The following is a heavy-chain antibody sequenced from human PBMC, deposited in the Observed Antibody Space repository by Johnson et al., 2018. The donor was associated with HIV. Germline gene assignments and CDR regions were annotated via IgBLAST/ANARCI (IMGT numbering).Heavy chain of an antibody. J-gene: IGHJ3*02. D-gene: IGHD3-22*01. CDR3: ARLYYYDSSGYYVGAFDI. CDR2: IRSDGVNK. CDR1: GFTFRIYD. V-gene: IGHV3-30*02. Sequence: QVQLVESGGGVVQPGGSLRLSCAASGFTFRIYDMQWVRQAPGKGLEWLAYIRSDGVNKQYTYSVKGRFTISRDNSKNSLYLQMNSLRAGDTAVYYCARLYYYDSSGYYVGAFDIWGQGTMVTVSS.